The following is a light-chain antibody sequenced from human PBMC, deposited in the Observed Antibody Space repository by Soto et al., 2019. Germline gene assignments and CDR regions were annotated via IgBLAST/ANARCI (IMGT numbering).Light chain of an antibody. Sequence: EIVLTQSPGTLSLSPGERATLSCRASQSVSSSYLAWYQQKPGQAPRLLIYGASSRATGIPDRFSGSGSGTDFTLTISRLEPEAFAVYYCQQYGSSMYTFGKGTKLEIK. CDR1: QSVSSSY. CDR2: GAS. J-gene: IGKJ2*01. CDR3: QQYGSSMYT. V-gene: IGKV3-20*01.